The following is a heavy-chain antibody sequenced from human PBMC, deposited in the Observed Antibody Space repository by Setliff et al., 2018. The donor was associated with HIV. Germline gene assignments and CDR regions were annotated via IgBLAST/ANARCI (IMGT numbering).Heavy chain of an antibody. CDR2: IFTSGDT. V-gene: IGHV4-4*09. CDR3: ARGLPYYYDSSGYYYFDY. Sequence: SETLSLTCTVSGVSISNYYWNWIRQPPGKGLEWIGYIFTSGDTNYNPSLKSRVTISVDTSKNQFSLKLSSVTAADTAVYYCARGLPYYYDSSGYYYFDYWGQGTLVTVSS. J-gene: IGHJ4*02. D-gene: IGHD3-22*01. CDR1: GVSISNYY.